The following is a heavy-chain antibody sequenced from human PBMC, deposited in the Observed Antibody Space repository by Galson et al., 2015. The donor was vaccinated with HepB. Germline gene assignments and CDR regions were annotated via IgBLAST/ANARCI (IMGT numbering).Heavy chain of an antibody. CDR2: INHSGST. CDR3: ARKHPITMIVVVPRRGAFDI. Sequence: LSLTCAVYGGSFSGYYWSWIRQPPGKGLEWIGEINHSGSTNYNPSLKSRVTISVDTSKNQFSLKLSSVTAADTAVYYCARKHPITMIVVVPRRGAFDIWGQGTMVTVSS. D-gene: IGHD3-22*01. J-gene: IGHJ3*02. V-gene: IGHV4-34*01. CDR1: GGSFSGYY.